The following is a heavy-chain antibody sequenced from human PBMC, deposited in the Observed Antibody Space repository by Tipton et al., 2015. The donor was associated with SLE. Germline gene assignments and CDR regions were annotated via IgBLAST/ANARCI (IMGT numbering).Heavy chain of an antibody. V-gene: IGHV4-59*05. D-gene: IGHD6-19*01. J-gene: IGHJ4*02. CDR2: IYYSGST. Sequence: TLSLTCTVSGDSINSYYWSWIRQPPGEGLEWIGSIYYSGSTYYNPSLKSRVTISVDTSKNQFSLKLSSGTAADTAVYYCARLGSRPYNSGWYSWGQGTLVTVSS. CDR3: ARLGSRPYNSGWYS. CDR1: GDSINSYY.